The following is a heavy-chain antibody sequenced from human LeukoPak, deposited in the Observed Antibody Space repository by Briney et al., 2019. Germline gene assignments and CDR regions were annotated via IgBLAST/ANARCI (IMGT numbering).Heavy chain of an antibody. J-gene: IGHJ4*02. V-gene: IGHV1-69*05. CDR2: IIPIFGTA. CDR1: GGTYISYA. Sequence: AAVNVSCQASGGTYISYAISWVRQARGQGVEWVGGIIPIFGTANYAQKFQGRVTITTDESTSTAYMELSSLRSEDTAVYYCAREGPNSNYGYFDYWGQGTLVTVSS. D-gene: IGHD4-11*01. CDR3: AREGPNSNYGYFDY.